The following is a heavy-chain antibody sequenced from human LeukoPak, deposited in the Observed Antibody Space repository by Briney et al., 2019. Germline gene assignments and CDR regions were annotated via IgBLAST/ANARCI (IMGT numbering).Heavy chain of an antibody. V-gene: IGHV6-1*01. J-gene: IGHJ4*02. CDR1: GDSVSSNSAA. D-gene: IGHD6-19*01. CDR3: ARDRSSGWYWVMAFDY. CDR2: TYYRSKWYN. Sequence: SSQTLSLTCAISGDSVSSNSAAWNWIRQSPSRGLEWLGRTYYRSKWYNDYAVSVKSRITINPDTSKNQFSLQLNSVTPEDTAVYYCARDRSSGWYWVMAFDYWGQGTLVTVSS.